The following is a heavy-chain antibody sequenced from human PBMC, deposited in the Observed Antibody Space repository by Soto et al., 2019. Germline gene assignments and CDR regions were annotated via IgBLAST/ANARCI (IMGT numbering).Heavy chain of an antibody. D-gene: IGHD5-12*01. J-gene: IGHJ3*02. CDR3: ARDHGSGYADAFDI. CDR2: IYSGGST. V-gene: IGHV3-53*01. Sequence: PGGSLRLSCAASGFTVSSNYMSWVRQAPGKGLEWVSVIYSGGSTYYADSVKGRFTISRDNSKNTLYLQMNSLRAEDTAVYYCARDHGSGYADAFDIWGQGTMVTVSS. CDR1: GFTVSSNY.